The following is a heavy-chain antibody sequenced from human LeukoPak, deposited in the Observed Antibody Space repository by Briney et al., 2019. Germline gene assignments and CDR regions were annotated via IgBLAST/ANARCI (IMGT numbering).Heavy chain of an antibody. V-gene: IGHV4-34*01. CDR3: ARGLLSHSSSQGDY. CDR2: INHSGIT. J-gene: IGHJ4*02. CDR1: GGSFSGYY. D-gene: IGHD6-13*01. Sequence: SETLSLTCAVYGGSFSGYYWSWIRQPPGKGLEWFGEINHSGITNYNPSLKSRVTISVDTSKNQFSLKLSSVTAADTAVYYCARGLLSHSSSQGDYWGQGNLVTVSS.